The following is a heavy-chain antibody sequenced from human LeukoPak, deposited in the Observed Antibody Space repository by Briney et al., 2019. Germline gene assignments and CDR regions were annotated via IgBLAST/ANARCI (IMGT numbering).Heavy chain of an antibody. D-gene: IGHD6-19*01. CDR1: GFTFSSYW. V-gene: IGHV3-7*01. CDR2: IKQDGSEK. Sequence: GGSLRLSCAASGFTFSSYWMSWVRQAPGKGLEWVANIKQDGSEKYYVDSVEGRFTISRDNAKNSLYLQMNSLRAEDTAVYYCTTFTSSGWLRLFDYWGQGTLVTVSS. CDR3: TTFTSSGWLRLFDY. J-gene: IGHJ4*02.